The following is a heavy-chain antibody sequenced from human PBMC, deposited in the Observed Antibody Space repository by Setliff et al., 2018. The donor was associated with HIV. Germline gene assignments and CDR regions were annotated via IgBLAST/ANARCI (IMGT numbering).Heavy chain of an antibody. Sequence: LSLTCAVSGYSISSSNWWAWFRQPPGKGLEWIGYIYHNGNTNYNPSLRSRVTMSIDTSRNQFFLKLSSVTALDTATYYCARMGNSYDSSGSYDYFDYWGQGTLVTVS. CDR1: GYSISSSNW. J-gene: IGHJ4*02. V-gene: IGHV4-28*06. D-gene: IGHD3-22*01. CDR3: ARMGNSYDSSGSYDYFDY. CDR2: IYHNGNT.